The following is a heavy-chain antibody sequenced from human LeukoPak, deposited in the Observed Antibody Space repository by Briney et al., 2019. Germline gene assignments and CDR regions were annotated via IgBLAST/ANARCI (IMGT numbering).Heavy chain of an antibody. V-gene: IGHV3-30*02. J-gene: IGHJ4*02. Sequence: PGESLRLSCEASGFTFSSYGMHWVRQAPGKGLDWVAFIRYDGSSEYYEDSVKGRFTISRDNSKNTLYLQMNSLRAEDTAVYYCAKGSGSYASGFDYWGQGTLVTVSS. D-gene: IGHD1-26*01. CDR3: AKGSGSYASGFDY. CDR1: GFTFSSYG. CDR2: IRYDGSSE.